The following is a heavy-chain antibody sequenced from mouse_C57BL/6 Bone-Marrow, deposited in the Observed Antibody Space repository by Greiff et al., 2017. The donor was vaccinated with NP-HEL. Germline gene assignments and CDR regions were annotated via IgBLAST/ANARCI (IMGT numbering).Heavy chain of an antibody. Sequence: QVQLQQPGAELVKPGASVKLSCKASGYTFTSYWMHWVKQRPGQGLEWIGMIHPNSGSTNYNEKFKSKATLTVDKSSSTAYMQLSRLTAEDSAVYYCERRGDYYAMDYWGQGTSVTVSA. V-gene: IGHV1-64*01. CDR1: GYTFTSYW. CDR2: IHPNSGST. CDR3: ERRGDYYAMDY. J-gene: IGHJ4*01.